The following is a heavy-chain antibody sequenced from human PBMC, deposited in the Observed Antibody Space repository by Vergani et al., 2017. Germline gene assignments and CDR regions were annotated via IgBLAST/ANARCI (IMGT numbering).Heavy chain of an antibody. Sequence: QVQLQESGPGLVKPSETLSITCTVPGGSISSYYWSWIRQPAGKGLEWIGRIYTSGSTNYNPSLKSRVTMSVDTSKNQFSLKLSSVTAADTAVYYCARDQYSYGDEPCYCCGYMDVWGKGTTVTVSS. CDR1: GGSISSYY. D-gene: IGHD5-18*01. J-gene: IGHJ6*03. CDR2: IYTSGST. V-gene: IGHV4-4*07. CDR3: ARDQYSYGDEPCYCCGYMDV.